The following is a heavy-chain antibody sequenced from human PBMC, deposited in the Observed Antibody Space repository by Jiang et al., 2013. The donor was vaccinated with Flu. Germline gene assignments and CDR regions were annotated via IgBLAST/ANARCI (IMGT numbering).Heavy chain of an antibody. J-gene: IGHJ3*02. CDR3: ARGRRGQWLVRVGAFDI. Sequence: GSTNYNPSLKSRVTISVDTSKNQFSLKLSSVTAADTAVYYCARGRRGQWLVRVGAFDIWGQGTMVTVSS. CDR2: GST. V-gene: IGHV4-34*01. D-gene: IGHD6-19*01.